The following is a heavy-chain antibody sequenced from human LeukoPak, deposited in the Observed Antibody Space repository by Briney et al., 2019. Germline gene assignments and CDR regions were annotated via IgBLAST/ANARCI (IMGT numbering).Heavy chain of an antibody. CDR2: IYSGGST. V-gene: IGHV3-66*01. Sequence: AGGSLRLSCAASGFTVSNNYMSWVRQAPGKGLEWVSVIYSGGSTYYADSVKGRFTISRDNSKNTLYLQMNSLRVEDTAVYYCARDVVRNDYGDSWGQGTLVTVSS. CDR3: ARDVVRNDYGDS. J-gene: IGHJ4*02. CDR1: GFTVSNNY. D-gene: IGHD1-14*01.